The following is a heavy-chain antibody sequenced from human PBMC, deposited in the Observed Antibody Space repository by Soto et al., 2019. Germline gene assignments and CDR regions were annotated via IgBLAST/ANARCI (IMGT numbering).Heavy chain of an antibody. CDR1: GYTFSDYY. CDR2: INPNSGDT. J-gene: IGHJ6*03. V-gene: IGHV1-2*06. D-gene: IGHD5-12*01. Sequence: QVQLVQSGAEVKKPGASVTVSCKASGYTFSDYYLHWVRQAPGQGPEWMGRINPNSGDTKFAQKFQGRVTMTRDTSVRTAFMELNWLKPDDTAVYYCARESGVATATLDYYYFYMDVWCQWTKVTVSS. CDR3: ARESGVATATLDYYYFYMDV.